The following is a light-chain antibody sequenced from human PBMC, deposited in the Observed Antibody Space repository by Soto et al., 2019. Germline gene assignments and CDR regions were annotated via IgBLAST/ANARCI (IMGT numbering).Light chain of an antibody. V-gene: IGLV2-23*01. Sequence: QSVLTQPASVSWSPGQSITISCTGTSSDVGSYNLVSWYQQHPGKAPKLMIYEGSKRPSGVSNRFSGSKSGNTASLTISGLEAEDEADYYCCSYAGSSTYVFGTGIKLTVL. CDR1: SSDVGSYNL. CDR2: EGS. CDR3: CSYAGSSTYV. J-gene: IGLJ1*01.